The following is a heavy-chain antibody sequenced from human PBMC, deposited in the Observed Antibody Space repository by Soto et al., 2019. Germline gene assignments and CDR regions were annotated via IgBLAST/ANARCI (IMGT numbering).Heavy chain of an antibody. J-gene: IGHJ5*02. Sequence: WETLSLTCAVYGGSFSGYYWSWIRQPPGKGLEWIGEINHSGSTNYNPSLKSRVTISVDTSKDQFSLKLSSVTAADTAVYYCARVDCSSTSCYGGNWFDPWGQGTLVTVSS. V-gene: IGHV4-34*01. CDR1: GGSFSGYY. D-gene: IGHD2-2*01. CDR3: ARVDCSSTSCYGGNWFDP. CDR2: INHSGST.